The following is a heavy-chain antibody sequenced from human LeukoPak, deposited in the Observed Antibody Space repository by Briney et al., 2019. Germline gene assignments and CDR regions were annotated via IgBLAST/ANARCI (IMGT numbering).Heavy chain of an antibody. V-gene: IGHV1-69*06. Sequence: ASVKVSCKASGGTFSSYTISRVRQAPGQGLEWMGGIIPLFGTPDYAQKFQDRLTITADKSTSTAYMELSSLRSEDSAVYYCASASGALRYFDWLLASHHDAFDIWGQGTMVTVSS. CDR1: GGTFSSYT. D-gene: IGHD3-9*01. CDR3: ASASGALRYFDWLLASHHDAFDI. J-gene: IGHJ3*02. CDR2: IIPLFGTP.